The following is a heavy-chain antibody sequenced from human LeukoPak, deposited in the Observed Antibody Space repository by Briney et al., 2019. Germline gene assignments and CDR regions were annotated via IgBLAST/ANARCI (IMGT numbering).Heavy chain of an antibody. CDR3: ARVGRTEEGGYSYYYIDV. CDR1: GYSISSGYY. J-gene: IGHJ6*03. V-gene: IGHV4-38-2*02. CDR2: IYHSGST. Sequence: SETLSLTCTVSGYSISSGYYWGWIRQPPGKGLEWIGSIYHSGSTYYNPSLKSRVTISVDTSKNQFSLKLSSVTAADTAVYYCARVGRTEEGGYSYYYIDVWGYGTTVTVSS. D-gene: IGHD4-11*01.